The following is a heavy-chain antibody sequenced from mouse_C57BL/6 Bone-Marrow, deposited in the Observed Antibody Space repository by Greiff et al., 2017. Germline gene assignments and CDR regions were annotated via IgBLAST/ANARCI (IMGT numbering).Heavy chain of an antibody. D-gene: IGHD1-1*01. CDR1: GFNIKDYY. Sequence: EVQLQQSGAELVRPGASVKLSCTASGFNIKDYYMHWVKQRPEQGLEWIGRIDPEDGDTEYAPKFQGKATMTEDTSSNTAYLQLSSLTSEDTAVYYCTPFYYCGSSWGQGTTLTVSS. CDR2: IDPEDGDT. J-gene: IGHJ2*01. V-gene: IGHV14-1*01. CDR3: TPFYYCGSS.